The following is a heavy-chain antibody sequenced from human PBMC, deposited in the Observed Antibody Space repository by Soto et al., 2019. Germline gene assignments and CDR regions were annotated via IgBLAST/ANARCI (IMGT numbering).Heavy chain of an antibody. CDR2: IYYSGST. Sequence: PSETLSLTCTVSGGSISSGDYYWSWIRQPPGKGLEWIGYIYYSGSTYYNPSLKSRVTISVDTSKNQFSLKLSSVTAADTAVYYCARGPEDDYGGPHWYFDLWGRGTLVTVSS. CDR3: ARGPEDDYGGPHWYFDL. CDR1: GGSISSGDYY. V-gene: IGHV4-30-4*01. D-gene: IGHD4-17*01. J-gene: IGHJ2*01.